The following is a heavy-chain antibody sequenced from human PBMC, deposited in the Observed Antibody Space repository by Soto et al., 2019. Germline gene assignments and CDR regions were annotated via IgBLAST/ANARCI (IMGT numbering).Heavy chain of an antibody. V-gene: IGHV4-34*01. CDR3: ARDRAPSLAFDI. J-gene: IGHJ3*02. Sequence: QVQLQQWGAGLLKPSETLSLTCAVYGGSFSGYYWSWIRQPPGKGLEWIGEINHSGSTNYNPSLKSRVTISVETSKNQFSLKLSSVTAADTAVYYCARDRAPSLAFDIWGQGTMVTVSS. CDR2: INHSGST. CDR1: GGSFSGYY.